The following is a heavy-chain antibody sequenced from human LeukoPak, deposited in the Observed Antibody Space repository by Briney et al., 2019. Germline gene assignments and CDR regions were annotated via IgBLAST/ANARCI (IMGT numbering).Heavy chain of an antibody. J-gene: IGHJ6*02. D-gene: IGHD6-6*01. V-gene: IGHV3-7*05. Sequence: GGSLRLSCAASGFTFSSYWMSWVRHAPGKGLEWVANIKQDGSEEVYVDSVKGRFTISRDNAKNSLFLQMNTLRAEDTAVYYCARDPYSSTWSYGMDVWGQGTTVTVSS. CDR1: GFTFSSYW. CDR2: IKQDGSEE. CDR3: ARDPYSSTWSYGMDV.